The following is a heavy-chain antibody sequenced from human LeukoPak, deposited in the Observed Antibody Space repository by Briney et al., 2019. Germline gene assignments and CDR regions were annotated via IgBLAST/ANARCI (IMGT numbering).Heavy chain of an antibody. Sequence: GASVKVSCKASGYTFTGHNMHWVRQAPGQGLEWMGWINPNSGGTNYEQKFQGRVTMTRDTSISTAYMELSRLRSDDTAVYYCARGGIAAAGKSVYYYGMDVWGQGTTVTVSS. CDR1: GYTFTGHN. D-gene: IGHD6-13*01. J-gene: IGHJ6*02. CDR2: INPNSGGT. CDR3: ARGGIAAAGKSVYYYGMDV. V-gene: IGHV1-2*02.